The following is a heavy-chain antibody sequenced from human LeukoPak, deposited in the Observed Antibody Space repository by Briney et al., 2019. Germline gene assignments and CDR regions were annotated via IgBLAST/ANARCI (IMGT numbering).Heavy chain of an antibody. CDR2: IKQDGSEK. J-gene: IGHJ3*02. Sequence: GGSLRLSCAASGFTFSSYWMSWVRQAPGKGLEGVANIKQDGSEKYYVDSVKGRFTISRDNAKNSLYLQMNSLRAEDTAVYYCARDRYDILTNDAFDIWGQGTMVTVSS. CDR3: ARDRYDILTNDAFDI. V-gene: IGHV3-7*03. D-gene: IGHD3-9*01. CDR1: GFTFSSYW.